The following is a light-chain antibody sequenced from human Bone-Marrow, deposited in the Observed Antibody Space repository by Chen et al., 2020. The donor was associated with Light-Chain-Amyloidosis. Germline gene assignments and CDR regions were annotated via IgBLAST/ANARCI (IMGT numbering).Light chain of an antibody. J-gene: IGLJ1*01. CDR3: SSYTSSSTIVV. CDR2: DVS. V-gene: IGLV2-14*01. CDR1: SSDVGGYNY. Sequence: QSALTQPASVSGSPGQSITISCTGTSSDVGGYNYVSWYQQHPGKAPKLMIYDVSNRPSGVSNRFAGSKSGNTDARTSSGLQAEDEADYDCSSYTSSSTIVVFGTGNKVTVL.